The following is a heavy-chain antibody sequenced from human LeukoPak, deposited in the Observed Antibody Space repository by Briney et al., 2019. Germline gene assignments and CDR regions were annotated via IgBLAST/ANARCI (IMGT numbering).Heavy chain of an antibody. CDR3: AKRGAEVGETVAPGDY. CDR1: GFTFSSYS. D-gene: IGHD1-26*01. Sequence: GGSLRLSCAASGFTFSSYSMNWVRQAPGKGLEWVSGIGGSGSAYYADSVKGRFSISRDNSKNTLYLQMDNLRAEDTAVYYCAKRGAEVGETVAPGDYWGQGTLLTVSS. J-gene: IGHJ4*02. CDR2: IGGSGSA. V-gene: IGHV3-23*01.